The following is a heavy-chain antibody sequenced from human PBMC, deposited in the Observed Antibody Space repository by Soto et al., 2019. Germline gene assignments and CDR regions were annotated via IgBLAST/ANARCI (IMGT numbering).Heavy chain of an antibody. CDR1: GYTFTCYY. D-gene: IGHD4-17*01. J-gene: IGHJ6*02. CDR3: ARGPPTVTTPPPYYYGMDV. CDR2: INPNSGGT. V-gene: IGHV1-2*04. Sequence: GASVKVSCKASGYTFTCYYMHWVRQAPGQGLEWMGWINPNSGGTNYAQKFQGWVTMTRDTSISTAYMELSRLRSDDTAVYYCARGPPTVTTPPPYYYGMDVWGQGTTVTVSS.